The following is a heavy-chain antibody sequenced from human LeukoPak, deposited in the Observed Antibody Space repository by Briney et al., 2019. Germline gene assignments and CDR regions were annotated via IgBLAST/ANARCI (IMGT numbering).Heavy chain of an antibody. CDR2: IYSGGST. J-gene: IGHJ2*01. D-gene: IGHD3-10*01. CDR1: GFTVSSNY. V-gene: IGHV3-53*01. Sequence: PGGSLRLSCAASGFTVSSNYMTWVRQAPGKGLEWVSVIYSGGSTYYADSVKGRFTISRDDSKNTLYLQMNSLRAEDTAVYYCARDRESGYWYFDLWGRGTLVTVSS. CDR3: ARDRESGYWYFDL.